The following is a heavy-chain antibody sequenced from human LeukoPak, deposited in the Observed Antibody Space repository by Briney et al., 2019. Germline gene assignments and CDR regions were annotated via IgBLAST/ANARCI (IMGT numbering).Heavy chain of an antibody. CDR1: GFTFSDYY. CDR3: ARDHTETYYDILIGYYHYYYYYMDV. D-gene: IGHD3-9*01. J-gene: IGHJ6*03. V-gene: IGHV3-11*04. CDR2: ISSSGSTI. Sequence: PGGSLRLSCAASGFTFSDYYMSWIRQAPGKGLEWVSYISSSGSTIYYADSVKGRFTISRDNAKNSLYLQMNSLRAEDTAVYYCARDHTETYYDILIGYYHYYYYYMDVWGKGTTVTISS.